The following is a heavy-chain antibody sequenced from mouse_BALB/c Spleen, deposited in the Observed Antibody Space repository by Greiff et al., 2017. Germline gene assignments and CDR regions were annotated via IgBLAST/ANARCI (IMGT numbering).Heavy chain of an antibody. D-gene: IGHD2-3*01. CDR2: IDPENGDT. Sequence: VQLQQSGAELVRSGASVKLSCTASGFNIKDYYMHWVKQRPEQGLEWIGWIDPENGDTEYAPKFQGKATMTADTSSNTAYLQLSSLTSEDTAVYYCSDGYYYAMDDWGQGTSVTVSS. CDR3: SDGYYYAMDD. V-gene: IGHV14-4*02. CDR1: GFNIKDYY. J-gene: IGHJ4*01.